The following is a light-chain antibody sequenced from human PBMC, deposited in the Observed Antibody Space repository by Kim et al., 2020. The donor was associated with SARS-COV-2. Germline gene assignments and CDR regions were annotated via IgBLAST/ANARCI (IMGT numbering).Light chain of an antibody. CDR1: QSVSSH. V-gene: IGKV3-11*01. Sequence: PGERATVSCRASQSVSSHLAWYQQKPGQAPRLLIYEATNRATGIPARFSGSGSGTDFTLTISSLEHEDFAVYYCHQRAYWPLTFGGGTKVDIK. CDR3: HQRAYWPLT. J-gene: IGKJ4*01. CDR2: EAT.